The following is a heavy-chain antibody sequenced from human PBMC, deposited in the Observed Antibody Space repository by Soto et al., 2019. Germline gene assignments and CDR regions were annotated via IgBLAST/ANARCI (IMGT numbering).Heavy chain of an antibody. CDR2: ISWNSGSI. D-gene: IGHD3-10*01. Sequence: GGSLRLSCAASGFTFVEYAMHWVRQGPGKGLQWVSGISWNSGSIGYADSVKGRFTISRDDAKNSLYLQMNSLRAEDTALYYCAKDISGDPYYFDYWGQGTLVTVSS. J-gene: IGHJ4*02. V-gene: IGHV3-9*01. CDR3: AKDISGDPYYFDY. CDR1: GFTFVEYA.